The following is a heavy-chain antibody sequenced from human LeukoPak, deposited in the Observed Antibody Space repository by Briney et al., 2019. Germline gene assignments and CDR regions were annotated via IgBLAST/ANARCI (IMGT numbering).Heavy chain of an antibody. D-gene: IGHD6-13*01. V-gene: IGHV3-74*01. J-gene: IGHJ4*02. CDR1: GFTFSTYW. CDR3: VRGGAAAGLFDY. CDR2: IDTDGTIT. Sequence: PGGSLRLSCATSGFTFSTYWVHWVRQAPGKGLVWVSRIDTDGTITTYADSVKGRFTISRDNAKNTLYLQMNSLRVEDTAVYYCVRGGAAAGLFDYWGRGTLVTVSS.